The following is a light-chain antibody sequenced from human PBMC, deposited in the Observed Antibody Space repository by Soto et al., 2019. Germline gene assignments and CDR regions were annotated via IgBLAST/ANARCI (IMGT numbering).Light chain of an antibody. Sequence: EIVMTQSPATLSVSPGERATLSCRASLSVSSNLAWYQQKPGQAPRLLIYGASTRATGIPARFSGSGSGTEVTLTISSLQSEDSAVYYCQQYNNWPWTFGQGTKVEIK. J-gene: IGKJ1*01. CDR2: GAS. CDR1: LSVSSN. V-gene: IGKV3-15*01. CDR3: QQYNNWPWT.